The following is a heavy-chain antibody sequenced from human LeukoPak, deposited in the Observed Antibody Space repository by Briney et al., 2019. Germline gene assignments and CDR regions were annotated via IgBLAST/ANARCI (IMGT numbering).Heavy chain of an antibody. V-gene: IGHV1-69*13. Sequence: ASVKVSCKASGGTFSSYAISWVRQAPGQGLEWMGGIIPIFGTANYAQKFQGRVTITADESTSTAYMELSSLRSEDTAVYYCALGAAAPKFNYYYYYGMDVWGQGTTVTVSS. CDR3: ALGAAAPKFNYYYYYGMDV. CDR1: GGTFSSYA. J-gene: IGHJ6*02. CDR2: IIPIFGTA. D-gene: IGHD2-2*01.